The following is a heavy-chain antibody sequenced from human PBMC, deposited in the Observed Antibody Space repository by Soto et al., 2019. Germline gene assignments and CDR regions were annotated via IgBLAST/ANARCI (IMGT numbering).Heavy chain of an antibody. CDR2: ISSGSSTI. J-gene: IGHJ4*02. V-gene: IGHV3-48*01. CDR1: GFTFSSYS. CDR3: ARDHCSSTSCYYDY. D-gene: IGHD2-2*01. Sequence: EVQLVESGGGLVQPGGSLRLSCAASGFTFSSYSMNWVRQAPGKGLEWVSYISSGSSTIYYADSVKGRFTISRDNAKNSLYLQMNSLRAEDTAVYYCARDHCSSTSCYYDYWGQGTLVTASS.